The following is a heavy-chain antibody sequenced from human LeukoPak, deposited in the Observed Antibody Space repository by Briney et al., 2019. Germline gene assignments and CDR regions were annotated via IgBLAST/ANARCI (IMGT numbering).Heavy chain of an antibody. CDR3: AKSGSGYYYVFDY. J-gene: IGHJ4*02. D-gene: IGHD3-22*01. CDR2: ISGSGGNT. V-gene: IGHV3-23*01. Sequence: GGSPRLSCAASGFTFSSNAMSWVRQAPGKGLVWVSGISGSGGNTYYADSVKGRFTISRDNSKNTLHLQINSLRAEDTAVYYCAKSGSGYYYVFDYWGQGTLVTVSS. CDR1: GFTFSSNA.